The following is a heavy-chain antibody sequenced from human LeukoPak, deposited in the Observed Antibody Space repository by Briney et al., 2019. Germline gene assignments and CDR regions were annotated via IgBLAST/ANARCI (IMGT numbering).Heavy chain of an antibody. D-gene: IGHD2-21*01. V-gene: IGHV4-59*01. J-gene: IGHJ4*02. Sequence: SETLSLTCTVSGVSISSYYWSWIRQPPGKGLEWIGYIYYSGSTNHNPSLKSRATMSIDTSKSQFSLKLDSVTTADTAVYYCAYIAGLRFDYWGQGVLVTVSS. CDR3: AYIAGLRFDY. CDR1: GVSISSYY. CDR2: IYYSGST.